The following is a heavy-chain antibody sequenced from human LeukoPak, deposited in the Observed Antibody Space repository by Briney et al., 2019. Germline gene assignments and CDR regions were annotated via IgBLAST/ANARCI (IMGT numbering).Heavy chain of an antibody. CDR2: IYTSGST. V-gene: IGHV4-61*02. CDR3: ARAMRVDRFFDY. Sequence: SETLSLTCTVSGGSFNSGSYYWSWIRQPAGKGLEWVGRIYTSGSTNYNPSLKSRVTISVDTSKNQFSLQLTSVTAADTAVYYCARAMRVDRFFDYWGQGILVTVSS. J-gene: IGHJ4*02. CDR1: GGSFNSGSYY. D-gene: IGHD5-12*01.